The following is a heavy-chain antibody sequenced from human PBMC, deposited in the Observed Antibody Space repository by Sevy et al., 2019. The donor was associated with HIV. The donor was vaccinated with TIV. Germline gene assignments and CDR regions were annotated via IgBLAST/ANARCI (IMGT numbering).Heavy chain of an antibody. D-gene: IGHD3-22*01. V-gene: IGHV1-69*13. CDR3: ARDPAHSPYYYDSSGYGPDAFDI. CDR1: GGTFSSYA. Sequence: ASVKVSCKASGGTFSSYAISWVRQAPGQGLEWMGGIIPIFGTANYAQKFQGRVTITADESTSTAYMGLSSLRAEDTAVYYCARDPAHSPYYYDSSGYGPDAFDIWGQGTMVTVSS. CDR2: IIPIFGTA. J-gene: IGHJ3*02.